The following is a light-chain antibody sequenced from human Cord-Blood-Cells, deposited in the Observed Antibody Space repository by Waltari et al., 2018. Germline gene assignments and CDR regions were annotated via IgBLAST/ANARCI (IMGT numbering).Light chain of an antibody. CDR1: QRVSSY. Sequence: EIVLTQSPATLSLSPGERATLSCRASQRVSSYLAWYQQQPGQAPRRLIYDASNRATGIPARFSGSGSGTDFTLTISSLEPEDFAVYYCQQRSNWPYTFGQGTKLEIK. V-gene: IGKV3-11*01. CDR3: QQRSNWPYT. J-gene: IGKJ2*01. CDR2: DAS.